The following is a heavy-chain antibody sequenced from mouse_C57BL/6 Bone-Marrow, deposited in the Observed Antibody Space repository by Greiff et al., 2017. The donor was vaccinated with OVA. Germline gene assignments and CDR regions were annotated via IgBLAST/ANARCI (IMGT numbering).Heavy chain of an antibody. J-gene: IGHJ3*01. CDR3: AREGYYYGSSYEY. CDR2: IYPRSGNN. Sequence: HVQLQPSGAELARPGASVKLSCKASGYTFTSYGISWVKQRTGQGLAWIGEIYPRSGNNYYNEKFKGKAPLTADKSSSTAYMELRSLTSEDSAVYFCAREGYYYGSSYEYWGQGTLVTVSA. CDR1: GYTFTSYG. V-gene: IGHV1-81*01. D-gene: IGHD1-1*01.